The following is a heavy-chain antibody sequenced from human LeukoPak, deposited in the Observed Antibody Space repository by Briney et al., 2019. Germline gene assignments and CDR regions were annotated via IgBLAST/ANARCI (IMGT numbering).Heavy chain of an antibody. CDR1: GGSISGYY. D-gene: IGHD1-1*01. CDR3: ARGRYTFDY. J-gene: IGHJ4*02. Sequence: SETLSLTCTVSGGSISGYYWAWIRQPPGKGLEYIGYIYYSGSTNHNPSLKSRVTISVDTSKNQFSLKLSSVTAADTAVYYCARGRYTFDYWGQGTLVTVSS. V-gene: IGHV4-59*01. CDR2: IYYSGST.